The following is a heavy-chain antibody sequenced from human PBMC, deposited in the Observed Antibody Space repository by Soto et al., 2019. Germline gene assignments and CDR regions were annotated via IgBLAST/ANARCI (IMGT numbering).Heavy chain of an antibody. CDR3: TRDQDTDLDSYYYGMAV. J-gene: IGHJ6*04. V-gene: IGHV1-2*02. D-gene: IGHD4-17*01. CDR2: INPNSGGT. Sequence: QVQLVQSGAAVKKPGASVKFSCKASGYTFTGYYMHLVRQAPGQGLELMGWINPNSGGTNYAQKFQGKLTMNRDTYISTAYMELGRLRSDDTAVYYCTRDQDTDLDSYYYGMAVWGKGTTVTVSS. CDR1: GYTFTGYY.